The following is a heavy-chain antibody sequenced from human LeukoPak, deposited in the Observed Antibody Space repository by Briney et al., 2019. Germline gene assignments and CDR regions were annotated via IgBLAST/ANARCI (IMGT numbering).Heavy chain of an antibody. CDR3: ARHEICSGGSCLLNP. D-gene: IGHD2-15*01. J-gene: IGHJ5*02. Sequence: PSETLSLTCAVYGGSFSGYYWSWIRQPPGKGLEWIGEINHSGSTNYNPSLKSRVTISVDTSKNQFSLKLSSVTAADTAVYYCARHEICSGGSCLLNPWGQGTLVTVSS. CDR2: INHSGST. V-gene: IGHV4-34*01. CDR1: GGSFSGYY.